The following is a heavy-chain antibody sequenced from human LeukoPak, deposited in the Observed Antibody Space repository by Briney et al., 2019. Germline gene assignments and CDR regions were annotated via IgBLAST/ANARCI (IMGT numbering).Heavy chain of an antibody. CDR2: ISYDGSNK. Sequence: PGRSLRLSCAASGFTFSSYAMHWVRQAPGKGLEWVAVISYDGSNKYYADSVKGRFTISRDNSKNTLYLQMNSLRAEDTAVYYCAKDSLSGYRSSCSDYWGQGTLVTVSS. D-gene: IGHD6-13*01. CDR1: GFTFSSYA. V-gene: IGHV3-30-3*01. J-gene: IGHJ4*02. CDR3: AKDSLSGYRSSCSDY.